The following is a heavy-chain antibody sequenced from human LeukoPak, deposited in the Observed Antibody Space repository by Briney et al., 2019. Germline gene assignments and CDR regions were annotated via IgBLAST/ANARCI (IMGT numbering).Heavy chain of an antibody. CDR1: GYTFNDSY. J-gene: IGHJ4*02. CDR3: ARGRWGVDY. V-gene: IGHV1-2*02. Sequence: ASVKVSCKASGYTFNDSYIHWVRQAPGQGLEWMGWINPNSGGTNYAQKFQGRVTMTREKSISTAYMEVRSLRSDDTAVYYCARGRWGVDYWGQGTLVTVSS. CDR2: INPNSGGT. D-gene: IGHD3-16*01.